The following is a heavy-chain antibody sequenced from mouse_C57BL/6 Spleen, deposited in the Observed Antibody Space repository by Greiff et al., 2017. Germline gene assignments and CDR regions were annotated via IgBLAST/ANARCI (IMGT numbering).Heavy chain of an antibody. D-gene: IGHD4-1*01. CDR1: GYTFTSYW. CDR2: IHPSDSDT. CDR3: AIGRWAWFAY. V-gene: IGHV1-74*01. J-gene: IGHJ3*01. Sequence: VQLQQSGAELVKPGASVKVSCKASGYTFTSYWMHWVKQRPGQGLEWIGRIHPSDSDTNYNQKFKGKAKLTVDKSSSTAYMQLSSLTSEDSAVYYCAIGRWAWFAYWGQGTLVTVSA.